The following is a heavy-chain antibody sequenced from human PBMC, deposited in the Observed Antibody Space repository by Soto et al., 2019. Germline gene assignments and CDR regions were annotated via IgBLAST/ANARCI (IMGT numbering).Heavy chain of an antibody. D-gene: IGHD6-13*01. CDR1: GFTVSSNY. V-gene: IGHV3-66*01. CDR2: IYSGGST. CDR3: GRDREAAASVWFDP. J-gene: IGHJ5*02. Sequence: GGSLRLSCAASGFTVSSNYMSWVRQAPGKGLEWVSVIYSGGSTYYADSVKGRFTISRDNSKNTLYLQMNSLRAEDTAVYYCGRDREAAASVWFDPWGQGTLVTVSS.